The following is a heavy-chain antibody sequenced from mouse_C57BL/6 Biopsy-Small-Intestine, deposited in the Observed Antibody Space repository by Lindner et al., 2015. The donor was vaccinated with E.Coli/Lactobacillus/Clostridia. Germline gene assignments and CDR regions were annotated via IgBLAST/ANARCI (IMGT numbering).Heavy chain of an antibody. CDR3: ARWYYSNYEWFPY. CDR2: INPSYGST. V-gene: IGHV1-39*01. Sequence: VQLQESGPELVKPGASVKMSCKASGYSFTGYNMNWVKQSHGKSLEWIGDINPSYGSTNYNQKFKGKATLTADTSSSTAYMQVSSLTSEDSAIYYCARWYYSNYEWFPYWGQGTLVTVFA. CDR1: GYSFTGYN. J-gene: IGHJ3*01. D-gene: IGHD2-5*01.